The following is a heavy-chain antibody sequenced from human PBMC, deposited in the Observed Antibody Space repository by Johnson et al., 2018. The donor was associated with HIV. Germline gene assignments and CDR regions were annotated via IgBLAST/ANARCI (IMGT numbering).Heavy chain of an antibody. D-gene: IGHD2-15*01. CDR3: ARDGGDIVGVVAATQAFDI. CDR2: ISSSGSTI. J-gene: IGHJ3*02. Sequence: QVKLVESGGGLVKPGGSLRLSCAASGFTFSDYYTSWIRQAPGKGLEWASYISSSGSTIYYADSVKGRFTISRDNAKNSLYLQMNSLRAEDTAVYYCARDGGDIVGVVAATQAFDIWGQGTMVTVSS. CDR1: GFTFSDYY. V-gene: IGHV3-11*04.